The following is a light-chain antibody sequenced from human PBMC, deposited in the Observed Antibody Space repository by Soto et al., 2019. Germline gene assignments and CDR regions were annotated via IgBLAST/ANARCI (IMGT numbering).Light chain of an antibody. CDR2: EGS. Sequence: HSVLNQPASVSVSPVHSITISCTGTSSDVGSYNLVSWYQQHPGKAPKLMIYEGSKRPSGVSNRFSGSKSGNTASLTISGLQAEDEADYYCCSYAGSSTYVFGTGTKVTVL. CDR3: CSYAGSSTYV. V-gene: IGLV2-23*01. CDR1: SSDVGSYNL. J-gene: IGLJ1*01.